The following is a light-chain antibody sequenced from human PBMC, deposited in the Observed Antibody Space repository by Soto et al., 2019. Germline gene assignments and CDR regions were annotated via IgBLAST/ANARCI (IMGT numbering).Light chain of an antibody. CDR3: SSYTSSSTLDVV. V-gene: IGLV2-14*01. CDR2: DVS. Sequence: QSALTQLASGSGSPGQSITISGPGTSSDVGGYNYVSWYQQHPGKAPKLIIYDVSNRPSGVSNRFSGSKSGNTASLTISGLQAEDEADYYCSSYTSSSTLDVVFGGGTKLTVL. CDR1: SSDVGGYNY. J-gene: IGLJ2*01.